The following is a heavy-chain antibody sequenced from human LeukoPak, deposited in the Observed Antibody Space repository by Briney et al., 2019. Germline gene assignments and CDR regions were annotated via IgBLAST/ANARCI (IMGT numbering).Heavy chain of an antibody. D-gene: IGHD6-6*01. Sequence: SQTLSLTCTVSGGSISSGSYYWSWIRQPAGKGLEWTGRIYTSGSTNYNPSLKSRVTISVDTSKNQFSLKLSSVTAADTAVYYCARDAGLAARRFYMDVWGKGTTVTVSS. V-gene: IGHV4-61*02. CDR2: IYTSGST. J-gene: IGHJ6*03. CDR3: ARDAGLAARRFYMDV. CDR1: GGSISSGSYY.